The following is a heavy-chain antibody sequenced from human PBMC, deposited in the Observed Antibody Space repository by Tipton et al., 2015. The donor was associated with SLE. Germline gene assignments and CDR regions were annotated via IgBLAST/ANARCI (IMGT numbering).Heavy chain of an antibody. CDR1: GGSISSYY. D-gene: IGHD3-3*01. J-gene: IGHJ6*03. CDR3: ARGCWSGYCPIHYYYYMDV. CDR2: IYTSGST. V-gene: IGHV4-4*07. Sequence: TLSLTCTVFGGSISSYYWSWIRQPAGKGLDWIGRIYTSGSTNYNPSLKSRVTMSVDTSKNQFSLKLSSVTAADTAVYYCARGCWSGYCPIHYYYYMDVWGKGTTVTVSS.